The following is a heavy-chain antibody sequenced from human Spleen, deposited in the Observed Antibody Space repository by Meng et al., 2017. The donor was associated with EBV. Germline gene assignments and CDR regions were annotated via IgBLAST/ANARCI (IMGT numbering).Heavy chain of an antibody. V-gene: IGHV4-30-2*01. Sequence: HPHEPGSGLVKPSQTLSLPCAVSGDSINNGGYSWSWIRQPPGKGLDWIGYIYQSGSAYYNPSLKSRVTMSVDMSKNQFSLKLTSVTAADTAVYYCARGGGYGDYEGWFDPWGQGTLVTVSS. J-gene: IGHJ5*02. CDR1: GDSINNGGYS. D-gene: IGHD4-17*01. CDR2: IYQSGSA. CDR3: ARGGGYGDYEGWFDP.